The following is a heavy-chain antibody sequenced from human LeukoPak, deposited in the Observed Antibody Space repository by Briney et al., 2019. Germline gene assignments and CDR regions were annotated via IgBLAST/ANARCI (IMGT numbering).Heavy chain of an antibody. Sequence: SGGSLRLSCAASGFTFSSYAMSWVRQAPGKGLEWVSAISGSGGSTYYADSVKGRFTISRDNSKNTLYLQMNSLRAEDTAVYYCAKTTRAYCSGGSCYPDYWGQGTLVTVSS. CDR2: ISGSGGST. CDR3: AKTTRAYCSGGSCYPDY. CDR1: GFTFSSYA. D-gene: IGHD2-15*01. V-gene: IGHV3-23*01. J-gene: IGHJ4*02.